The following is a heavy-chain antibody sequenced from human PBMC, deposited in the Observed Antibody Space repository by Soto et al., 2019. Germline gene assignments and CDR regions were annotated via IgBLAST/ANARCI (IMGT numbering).Heavy chain of an antibody. J-gene: IGHJ4*02. Sequence: ITLKESGPTLVKPTQTLTLTCNFSGFSLNTHGVGVGWIRQPPGKALEWLASIYWDDDKRSSPSLKTRLTITKDSSKDRVLLTMTNMDPVDTATYFCAHFLYYDAWGQHFDYWGQGTLVTVSS. CDR2: IYWDDDK. V-gene: IGHV2-5*02. CDR3: AHFLYYDAWGQHFDY. CDR1: GFSLNTHGVG. D-gene: IGHD3-22*01.